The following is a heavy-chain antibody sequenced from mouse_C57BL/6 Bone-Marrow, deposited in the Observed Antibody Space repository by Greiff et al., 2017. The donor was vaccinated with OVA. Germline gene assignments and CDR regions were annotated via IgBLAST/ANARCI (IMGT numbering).Heavy chain of an antibody. D-gene: IGHD2-3*01. CDR3: ERSWGYYPYCFDY. Sequence: QVQLQQPGAELVKPGASVKLSCKASGYTFTSYWMHWVKQRPGQGLEWIGMIHSNSGSTNYNETFKSKATLTVDNSSSTAYMQLSSLTSEDAAVYYGERSWGYYPYCFDYWGQGTTLTVSS. J-gene: IGHJ2*01. V-gene: IGHV1-64*01. CDR2: IHSNSGST. CDR1: GYTFTSYW.